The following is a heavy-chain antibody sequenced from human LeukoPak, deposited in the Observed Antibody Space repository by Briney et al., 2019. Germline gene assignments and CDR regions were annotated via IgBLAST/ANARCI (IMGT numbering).Heavy chain of an antibody. CDR3: ARFIGYCSGGSCKTFDY. Sequence: KTSETLSLTCTVSGGSISSYYWSWIRQPPGKGLEWIGYIYYSGSTNYNPSLKSRVTISVDTSKNQFSLKLSSVTAADTAVYYCARFIGYCSGGSCKTFDYWGQGTLVTVSS. CDR1: GGSISSYY. V-gene: IGHV4-59*01. J-gene: IGHJ4*02. D-gene: IGHD2-15*01. CDR2: IYYSGST.